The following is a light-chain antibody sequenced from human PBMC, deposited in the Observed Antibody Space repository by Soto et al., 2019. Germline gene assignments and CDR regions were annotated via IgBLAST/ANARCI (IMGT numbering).Light chain of an antibody. V-gene: IGLV2-11*01. CDR3: CSYAGSYTGV. CDR2: DVS. J-gene: IGLJ3*02. Sequence: QSALTQPRSVSGSPRQSVTISCTGTSSDVGAYNYVSWYQQHPGKAPKRIIYDVSERPSGVPDRFSGSKSGNTASLTISGLQAEDEADYYCCSYAGSYTGVFGGGTKLTVL. CDR1: SSDVGAYNY.